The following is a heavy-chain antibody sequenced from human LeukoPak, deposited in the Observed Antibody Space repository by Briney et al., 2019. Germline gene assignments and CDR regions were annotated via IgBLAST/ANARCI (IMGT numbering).Heavy chain of an antibody. Sequence: ASVKVSCKASGYTFTGYYMHWVLQAPGQGLEWMGLINPDSGGANYAQNFQGRVTMTRDTSISTVYMELSRLRSDDTAVYYCARGTDCSGGSCLDYWGQGTLVTVSS. CDR3: ARGTDCSGGSCLDY. V-gene: IGHV1-2*06. CDR1: GYTFTGYY. D-gene: IGHD2-15*01. J-gene: IGHJ4*02. CDR2: INPDSGGA.